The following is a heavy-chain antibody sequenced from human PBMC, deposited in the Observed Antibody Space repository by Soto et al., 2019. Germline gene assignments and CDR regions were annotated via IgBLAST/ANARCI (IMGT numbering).Heavy chain of an antibody. Sequence: GGSLRLSCAASGFTVSSNYMSWVRQAPGKGLEWVSVIYSGGSTYYADSVKGRFTISRDNSKNTLYLQMNSLRAEDTAVYYCARELGSEGYCSGSSCYNYYYYYGMDVWGQGTTVTVSS. CDR2: IYSGGST. V-gene: IGHV3-66*01. CDR1: GFTVSSNY. J-gene: IGHJ6*02. CDR3: ARELGSEGYCSGSSCYNYYYYYGMDV. D-gene: IGHD2-15*01.